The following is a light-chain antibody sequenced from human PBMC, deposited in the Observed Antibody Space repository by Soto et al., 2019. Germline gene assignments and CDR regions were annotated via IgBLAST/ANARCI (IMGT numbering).Light chain of an antibody. J-gene: IGKJ1*01. CDR3: QQYSYFAT. V-gene: IGKV1-5*03. CDR1: QSISSW. CDR2: KAS. Sequence: DIQMTQSPSTLSASVGDRVTITGRASQSISSWLTWYQQKAGQAPKLLIYKASIVESGVPSRFSGRGSGTEFTLTISILQPDDSATYYCQQYSYFATFGQGTRVDVK.